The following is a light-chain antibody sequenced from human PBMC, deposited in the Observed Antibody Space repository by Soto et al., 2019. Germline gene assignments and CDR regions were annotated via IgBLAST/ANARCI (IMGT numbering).Light chain of an antibody. V-gene: IGLV1-51*01. CDR3: GTWDSSLSCWV. CDR2: DNN. Sequence: QSVLTQPPSVSAAPGQKVTISCSGSSSNIGNNYVSWYQQVPGTAPKLLIYDNNKRPSGIPDRFSGSTSGTSATLGITGLETGDEADYYCGTWDSSLSCWVFGGGTKLTVL. J-gene: IGLJ3*02. CDR1: SSNIGNNY.